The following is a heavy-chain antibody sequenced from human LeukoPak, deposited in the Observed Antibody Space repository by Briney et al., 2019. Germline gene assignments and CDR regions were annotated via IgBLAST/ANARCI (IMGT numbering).Heavy chain of an antibody. CDR2: ISAYNGNT. J-gene: IGHJ5*02. CDR3: AFLRSAAGGSNWFDP. V-gene: IGHV1-18*01. D-gene: IGHD6-13*01. Sequence: ASVKVSCKASGGTFSSYVITWVRQAPGQGLEWMGWISAYNGNTNYAQKLQGRVTMTTDTSTSTAYMELRSLRSDDTAVYYCAFLRSAAGGSNWFDPWGQGTLVTVSS. CDR1: GGTFSSYV.